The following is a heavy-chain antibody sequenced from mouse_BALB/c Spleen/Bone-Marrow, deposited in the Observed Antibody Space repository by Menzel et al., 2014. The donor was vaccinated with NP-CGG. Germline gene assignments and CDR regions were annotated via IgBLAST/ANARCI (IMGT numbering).Heavy chain of an antibody. Sequence: VQLQQSGPELVKPGASVKISCKTSGYTFTEYTMHWVKQRHGKSLEWIGGINPNNGGTNYNQKFKGKATMTVDKSSSRVYMELRSMTSDDSAVYYCAGGYDTCWFAYWGQGTLVTVSA. D-gene: IGHD2-3*01. J-gene: IGHJ3*01. CDR2: INPNNGGT. CDR3: AGGYDTCWFAY. CDR1: GYTFTEYT. V-gene: IGHV1-22*01.